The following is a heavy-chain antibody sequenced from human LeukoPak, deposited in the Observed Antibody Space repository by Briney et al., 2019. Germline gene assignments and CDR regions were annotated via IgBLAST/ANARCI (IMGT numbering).Heavy chain of an antibody. CDR3: ARAHNYDSLTGYYIDP. CDR2: IYHSGST. Sequence: SETLSLTCTVSGGSIRSHENYWSWIRQHPGKGLEWIGYIYHSGSTYYNPSLKSRVTISVDTSRSQFSLKLSSVTAADTAVYYCARAHNYDSLTGYYIDPWGQETLVTVSS. CDR1: GGSIRSHENY. D-gene: IGHD3-9*01. V-gene: IGHV4-31*03. J-gene: IGHJ5*02.